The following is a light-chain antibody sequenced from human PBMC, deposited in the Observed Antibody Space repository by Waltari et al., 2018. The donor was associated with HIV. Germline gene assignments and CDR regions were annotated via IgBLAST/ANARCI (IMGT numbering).Light chain of an antibody. Sequence: QSALTQPPSASASPGQAVTLSSTGSSNDLGRYAYVSLFQVHPGKAPKLVISEVTKRPSGVSDRFSGSKSANTAFLTVSGLQSEDEADYYCSSFVDRDGFYVLFGGGTRLTVL. V-gene: IGLV2-8*01. CDR3: SSFVDRDGFYVL. J-gene: IGLJ2*01. CDR2: EVT. CDR1: SNDLGRYAY.